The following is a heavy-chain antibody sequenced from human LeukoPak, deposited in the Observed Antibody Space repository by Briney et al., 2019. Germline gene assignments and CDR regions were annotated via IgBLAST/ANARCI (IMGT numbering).Heavy chain of an antibody. V-gene: IGHV5-51*01. Sequence: GESLKISCKGSGYSFTSYWIGWVRQMPGKGLEWMGIIYPGDSDTRYSPPFQGQATISADKSISTAYLQWSSLKASDTAMYYCARQQYSSGSYYFDYWGQGTLVTVSS. CDR2: IYPGDSDT. J-gene: IGHJ4*02. CDR3: ARQQYSSGSYYFDY. D-gene: IGHD6-19*01. CDR1: GYSFTSYW.